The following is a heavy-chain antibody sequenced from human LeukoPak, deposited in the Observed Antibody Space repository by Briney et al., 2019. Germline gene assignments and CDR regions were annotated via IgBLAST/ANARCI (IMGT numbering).Heavy chain of an antibody. CDR1: GFTFSSYS. CDR3: ASTSWSGYDY. Sequence: PGGSLRLSCAASGFTFSSYSMNWVRQAPGKGLEWVANIKPDGSEKYYVDSVKGRFIVPRDNAKNSLYLQMNSLRVEDTAVYYCASTSWSGYDYWGQGTLVTVSS. CDR2: IKPDGSEK. J-gene: IGHJ4*02. D-gene: IGHD3-3*01. V-gene: IGHV3-7*01.